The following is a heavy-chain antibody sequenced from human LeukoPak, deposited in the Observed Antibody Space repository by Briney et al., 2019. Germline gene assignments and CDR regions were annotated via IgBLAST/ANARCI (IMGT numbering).Heavy chain of an antibody. CDR3: ARDLRESSNRPGYSSGWYEP. CDR1: GFTFSSYA. J-gene: IGHJ5*02. CDR2: ISGSGGST. D-gene: IGHD6-19*01. Sequence: PGGSLRLSCAASGFTFSSYAMSWVRQAPGKGLEWVSAISGSGGSTYYADSVKGRFTISRDNSKNTLYLQMNSLRAEDTAVYYCARDLRESSNRPGYSSGWYEPWGQGTLVTVSS. V-gene: IGHV3-23*01.